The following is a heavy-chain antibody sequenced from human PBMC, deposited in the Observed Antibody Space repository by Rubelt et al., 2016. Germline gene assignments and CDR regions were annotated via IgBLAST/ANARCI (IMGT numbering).Heavy chain of an antibody. CDR2: ISGNGGST. D-gene: IGHD6-13*01. CDR1: GFTYTYST. Sequence: ASGFTYTYSTMTWVRQAPGQGLEWVSAISGNGGSTYYADSVRGRFTISRDNSRTTLYLQMNSLRAEDTAVYYCAKGHSNLDYWGQGTLVTVSS. V-gene: IGHV3-23*01. J-gene: IGHJ4*02. CDR3: AKGHSNLDY.